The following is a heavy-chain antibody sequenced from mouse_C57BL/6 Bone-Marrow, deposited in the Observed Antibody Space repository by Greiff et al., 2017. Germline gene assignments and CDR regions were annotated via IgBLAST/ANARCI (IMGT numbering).Heavy chain of an antibody. CDR2: IRSNSNNYAT. CDR3: VRQGDYDVGSFDY. Sequence: DAGGGLVQPKGSLKLSCAASGFSFNTYAMNWVRQAPGKGLEWVARIRSNSNNYATYYADSVKDRFTISRDDSESMLYLQMNNLKTEDTAMYYCVRQGDYDVGSFDYWGQGTTLTVSS. D-gene: IGHD2-4*01. V-gene: IGHV10-1*01. J-gene: IGHJ2*01. CDR1: GFSFNTYA.